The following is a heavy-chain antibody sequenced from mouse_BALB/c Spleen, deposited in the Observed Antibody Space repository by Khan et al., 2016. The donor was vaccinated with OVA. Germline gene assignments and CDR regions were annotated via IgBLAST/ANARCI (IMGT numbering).Heavy chain of an antibody. J-gene: IGHJ3*01. V-gene: IGHV1-9*01. D-gene: IGHD1-1*01. Sequence: VQLQQSGAELMKPGASVKISCKATGYTFSSYWIEWVKQRPGHGLEWIGEILPGSGRNNYNEKFKGKATFTADTSSNTAYMQLSNLPSDDSAVYYGAWGHYYGSSSWFGYWGQGTLVTVSA. CDR1: GYTFSSYW. CDR2: ILPGSGRN. CDR3: AWGHYYGSSSWFGY.